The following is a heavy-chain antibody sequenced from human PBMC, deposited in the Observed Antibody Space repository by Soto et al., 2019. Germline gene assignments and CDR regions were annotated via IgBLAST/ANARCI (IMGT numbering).Heavy chain of an antibody. D-gene: IGHD2-2*01. CDR2: IIPIFGTA. J-gene: IGHJ6*02. Sequence: GASVKVSCKASGGTFSSYAISWVRQAPGQGLEWMGGIIPIFGTANYAQKFQGRVTITADESTSTAYMELSSLRSEDTAVYYCARPHCTSCKPTLYYYYGMDVWGQGTTVTVSS. CDR3: ARPHCTSCKPTLYYYYGMDV. CDR1: GGTFSSYA. V-gene: IGHV1-69*13.